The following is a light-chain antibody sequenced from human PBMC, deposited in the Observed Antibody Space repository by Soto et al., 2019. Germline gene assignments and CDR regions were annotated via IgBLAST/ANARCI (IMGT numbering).Light chain of an antibody. V-gene: IGKV1-5*01. J-gene: IGKJ1*01. CDR1: QSISSW. CDR3: QQYNSYST. CDR2: DAS. Sequence: DIQMTQSLSTLSASLGDRVTIXSRASQSISSWLAWYQQKPGKAPKLLIYDASSLESGVPSRFSGSGSGTEFTLTISSLQPDDFATYYCQQYNSYSTFGQGTKVDIK.